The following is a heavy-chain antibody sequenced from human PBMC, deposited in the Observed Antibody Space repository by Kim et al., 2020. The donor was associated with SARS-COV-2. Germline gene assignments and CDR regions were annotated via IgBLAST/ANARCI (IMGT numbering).Heavy chain of an antibody. Sequence: SETLSLTCAVSGGSISSYYCSWGRQRPRKGQEWIWDVYYCDSTNYNSHLNILVTVTLDTSTNQFPLNLTSTPAAASAAAYCARNRLEACRLDFDFLG. CDR1: GGSISSYY. D-gene: IGHD3-16*01. V-gene: IGHV4-59*08. CDR2: VYYCDST. CDR3: ARNRLEACRLDFDF. J-gene: IGHJ2*01.